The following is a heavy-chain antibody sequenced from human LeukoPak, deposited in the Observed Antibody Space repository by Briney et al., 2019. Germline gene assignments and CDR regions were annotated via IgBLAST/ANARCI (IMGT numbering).Heavy chain of an antibody. V-gene: IGHV1-18*01. CDR2: ISAYNGNT. Sequence: ASVKVSCKASGYTFTSYGISWVRQAPGQGLEWMGWISAYNGNTNYAQKLQGRVTMTTDTSTSTAYMELSRLRSDDTAVYYCARVSTTYYYDSSDDAFDIWGQGTMVTVSS. CDR3: ARVSTTYYYDSSDDAFDI. CDR1: GYTFTSYG. J-gene: IGHJ3*02. D-gene: IGHD3-22*01.